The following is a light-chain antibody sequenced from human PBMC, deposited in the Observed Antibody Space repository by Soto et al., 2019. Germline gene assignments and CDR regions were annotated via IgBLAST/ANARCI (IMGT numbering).Light chain of an antibody. CDR1: QSVSSNY. CDR2: YPS. J-gene: IGKJ1*01. CDR3: HQYGSSPGT. V-gene: IGKV3-20*01. Sequence: EIVLTQSPGTLSLSPGERASLSCRASQSVSSNYLAWFQQKPGQAPRLLSSYPSSRATGIPDRFNGSGSGTDFTLTISRLEPEDFAVYYCHQYGSSPGTFGQGTKGAIK.